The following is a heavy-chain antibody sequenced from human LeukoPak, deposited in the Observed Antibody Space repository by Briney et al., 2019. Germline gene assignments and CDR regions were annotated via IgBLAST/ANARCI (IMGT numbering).Heavy chain of an antibody. Sequence: GGSLRLPCVAPGFTFSSYWMSWVRQAPGKGLEWVANIKEDGSEIYYVDSVKGRSTISRDNAKNSVYLQMNSLRAEDTAVYYCASGVYYLDYWGQGTLVTVSS. CDR2: IKEDGSEI. CDR3: ASGVYYLDY. CDR1: GFTFSSYW. J-gene: IGHJ4*02. V-gene: IGHV3-7*01. D-gene: IGHD3-10*01.